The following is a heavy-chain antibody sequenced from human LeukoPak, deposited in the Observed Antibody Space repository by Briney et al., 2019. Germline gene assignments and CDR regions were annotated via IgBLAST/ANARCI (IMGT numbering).Heavy chain of an antibody. Sequence: GGSLRLSCVASEFSVSTNYMTWVRQAPGKGLEWVSVIYSGGNTYYADSVKGRFIISRDISKNIVYLQMNSLRVEDMAVYYCARMRKQVGSRYFDPWGQGTLVTVSS. D-gene: IGHD1-26*01. CDR2: IYSGGNT. CDR3: ARMRKQVGSRYFDP. V-gene: IGHV3-53*01. J-gene: IGHJ5*02. CDR1: EFSVSTNY.